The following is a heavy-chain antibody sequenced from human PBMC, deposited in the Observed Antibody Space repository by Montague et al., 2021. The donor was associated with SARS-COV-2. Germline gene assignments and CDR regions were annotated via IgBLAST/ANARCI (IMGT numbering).Heavy chain of an antibody. CDR3: ARDGFYYDRSGPSNFDY. CDR1: VGSISSNNCY. D-gene: IGHD3-22*01. V-gene: IGHV4-39*07. J-gene: IGHJ4*02. Sequence: SETLSLTSTASVGSISSNNCYWGWIRQPPGKALEWIGSIYYSGSTYYXPSLKSRVTMSVDTSENQFSLKLSSVTAADTAVYYCARDGFYYDRSGPSNFDYWGQGTLVTVSS. CDR2: IYYSGST.